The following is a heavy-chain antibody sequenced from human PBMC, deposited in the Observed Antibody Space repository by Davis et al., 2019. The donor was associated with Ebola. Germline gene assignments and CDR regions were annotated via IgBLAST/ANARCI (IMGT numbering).Heavy chain of an antibody. J-gene: IGHJ6*04. CDR3: ASGGRWYDIMTEASVIGR. V-gene: IGHV3-7*01. D-gene: IGHD3-9*01. CDR1: GGSISSYY. CDR2: IKQDGSEK. Sequence: PSETLSLTCTVSGGSISSYYWSWIRQPPGKGLEWVANIKQDGSEKYYVDSVKGRFTISRDNAKNSLFLQMSSLRHEDTAVYYCASGGRWYDIMTEASVIGRWGKRTTVNGSS.